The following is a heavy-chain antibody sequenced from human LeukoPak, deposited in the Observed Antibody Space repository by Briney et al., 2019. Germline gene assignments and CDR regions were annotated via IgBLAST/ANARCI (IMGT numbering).Heavy chain of an antibody. CDR2: IGIAGDT. CDR3: TREGAHDAFDI. Sequence: PGRSLRLSCAASGFTFSTYDMHWVRQATGKGLEWVSTIGIAGDTYYLDSVKGRFTISRENAKNSLYLQMNSLRAGDTAIYYCTREGAHDAFDIWGQGTMVSVSS. V-gene: IGHV3-13*04. D-gene: IGHD4/OR15-4a*01. J-gene: IGHJ3*02. CDR1: GFTFSTYD.